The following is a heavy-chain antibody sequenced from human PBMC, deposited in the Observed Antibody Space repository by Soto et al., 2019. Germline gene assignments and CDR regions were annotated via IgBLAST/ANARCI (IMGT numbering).Heavy chain of an antibody. V-gene: IGHV1-3*01. Sequence: GASVKVSCKASGYTLTSYAMHWVRQAPGQRLEWMGWINAGNGNTKYSQKFQGRVTITRDTSASTAYMELSSLRSEDTAVYYCARSSIAARPDYWGQGTLVTVSS. CDR2: INAGNGNT. D-gene: IGHD6-6*01. CDR1: GYTLTSYA. CDR3: ARSSIAARPDY. J-gene: IGHJ4*02.